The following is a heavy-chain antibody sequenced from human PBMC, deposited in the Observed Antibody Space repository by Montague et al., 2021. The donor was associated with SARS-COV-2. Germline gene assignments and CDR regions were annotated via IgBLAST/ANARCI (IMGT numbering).Heavy chain of an antibody. CDR3: ARDTRITMLVVVNRYGMDV. CDR2: IDKSGTT. CDR1: GGSISYGGYF. Sequence: TLSLTCTVSGGSISYGGYFWNWIRQHPGKGLEWIGYIDKSGTTQYNPSLKSRVSLSVDTSKNQFSLNLRSATAADTALYYCARDTRITMLVVVNRYGMDVWGQGTTVTVSS. V-gene: IGHV4-31*03. J-gene: IGHJ6*02. D-gene: IGHD3-22*01.